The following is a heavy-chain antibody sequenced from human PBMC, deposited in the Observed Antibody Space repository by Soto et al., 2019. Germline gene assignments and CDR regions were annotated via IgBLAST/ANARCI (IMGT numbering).Heavy chain of an antibody. J-gene: IGHJ4*02. CDR1: GGSISSGAYY. CDR2: IYYSGST. D-gene: IGHD3-22*01. Sequence: PSETLSLTCSVSGGSISSGAYYWGWIRQHPGKGLEWIGYIYYSGSTYYNPSLKSRITISVDTSKNQFSLKMISVTPADTAVYYCARAYDSCGYWGGLDFDSWGQGTQVTVSS. V-gene: IGHV4-31*03. CDR3: ARAYDSCGYWGGLDFDS.